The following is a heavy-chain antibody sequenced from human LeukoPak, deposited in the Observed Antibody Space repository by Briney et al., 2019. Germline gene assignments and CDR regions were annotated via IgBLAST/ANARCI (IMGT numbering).Heavy chain of an antibody. Sequence: GGSLRLSCAASGFTFSSYWMHWVRQAPGKGLVWVSRINSDGSRTTYADSVKGRFTISRDNAKNSLYLQMNSLRAEDTAVYYCARPSFTQGSYFDYWGQGTLVTVSS. D-gene: IGHD2-15*01. CDR1: GFTFSSYW. J-gene: IGHJ4*02. CDR3: ARPSFTQGSYFDY. CDR2: INSDGSRT. V-gene: IGHV3-74*01.